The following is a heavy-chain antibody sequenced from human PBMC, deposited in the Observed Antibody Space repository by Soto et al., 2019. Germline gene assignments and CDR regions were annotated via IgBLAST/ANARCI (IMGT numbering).Heavy chain of an antibody. Sequence: GGSLRLSCAASGFTFSSYAMHCVRQAPGKGLEWVAVISYDGSNKYYADSVKGRFTISRDNSKNTLYLQMNSLRAEDTAVYYCARGAGGLRTFYYFDYWGQGTLVTVSS. J-gene: IGHJ4*02. CDR1: GFTFSSYA. CDR2: ISYDGSNK. D-gene: IGHD4-17*01. V-gene: IGHV3-30-3*01. CDR3: ARGAGGLRTFYYFDY.